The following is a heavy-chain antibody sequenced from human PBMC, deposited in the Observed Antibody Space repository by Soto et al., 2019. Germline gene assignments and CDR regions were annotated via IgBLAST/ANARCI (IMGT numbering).Heavy chain of an antibody. Sequence: GGSLRLSXAASGFTFSSYSMNWVRQAPGKGLEWVSSISSSSSYIYYADSVKGRFTISRDNAKNSLYLQMNSLRAEDTAVYYCARMSMVAFSTTFDYWGQGTLVTVSS. CDR1: GFTFSSYS. CDR2: ISSSSSYI. D-gene: IGHD5-12*01. CDR3: ARMSMVAFSTTFDY. J-gene: IGHJ4*02. V-gene: IGHV3-21*01.